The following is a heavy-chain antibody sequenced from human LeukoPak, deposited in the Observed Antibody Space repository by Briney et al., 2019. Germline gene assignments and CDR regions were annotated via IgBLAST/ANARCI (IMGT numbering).Heavy chain of an antibody. V-gene: IGHV1-69*04. J-gene: IGHJ3*02. CDR2: IIPILGIA. CDR1: GGTFSSYA. Sequence: SVKVSCKASGGTFSSYAISWVRQAPGQGLESMGRIIPILGIANYAQKFQGRVTITADKSISTAYLQWSSLKASDTAMYYCARLWARAFNIWGQGTLGTVSS. CDR3: ARLWARAFNI. D-gene: IGHD3-10*01.